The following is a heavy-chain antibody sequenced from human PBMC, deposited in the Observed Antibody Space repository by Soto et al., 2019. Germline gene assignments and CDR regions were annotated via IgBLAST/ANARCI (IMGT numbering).Heavy chain of an antibody. J-gene: IGHJ4*02. CDR3: ARGGYSTNWRVDY. CDR1: AFTFSDYA. D-gene: IGHD6-13*01. CDR2: IWYDGSNK. Sequence: PGGSLRLSCAASAFTFSDYAMHWVRQAPGKGLQWVAVIWYDGSNKYYADSVMGRFTISRDNSKNTLYLQMNSLRAEDTAVYYCARGGYSTNWRVDYWGQGTLVTVSS. V-gene: IGHV3-33*01.